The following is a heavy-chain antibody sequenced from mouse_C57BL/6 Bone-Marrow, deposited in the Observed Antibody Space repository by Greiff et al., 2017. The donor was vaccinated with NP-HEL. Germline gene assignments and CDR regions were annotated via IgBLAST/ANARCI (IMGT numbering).Heavy chain of an antibody. CDR2: INPNNGGT. J-gene: IGHJ3*01. V-gene: IGHV1-26*01. D-gene: IGHD1-2*01. Sequence: EVQLQQSGPELVKPGASVKISCKASGYTFTDYYMNWVKQSHGKSLEWIGDINPNNGGTSYNQKFKGKATLTVDKSSSTAYMELNSLTSEDSAVYYCARPVPYSLLRSPAWFAYWGQGTLVTVSA. CDR1: GYTFTDYY. CDR3: ARPVPYSLLRSPAWFAY.